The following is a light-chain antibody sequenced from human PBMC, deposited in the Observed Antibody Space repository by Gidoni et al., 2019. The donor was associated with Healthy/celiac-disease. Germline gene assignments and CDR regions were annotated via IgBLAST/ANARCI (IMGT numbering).Light chain of an antibody. Sequence: EIVLTQSPGTLSLSPGERATLSCRASQSVSSSYLAWYQQKHGQAPRLLIYGASSRATGIPDRFSGSGSGTDFTLTISRLEPEDFAVYYCQQYGSSPITFXQXTRLEIK. V-gene: IGKV3-20*01. J-gene: IGKJ5*01. CDR3: QQYGSSPIT. CDR2: GAS. CDR1: QSVSSSY.